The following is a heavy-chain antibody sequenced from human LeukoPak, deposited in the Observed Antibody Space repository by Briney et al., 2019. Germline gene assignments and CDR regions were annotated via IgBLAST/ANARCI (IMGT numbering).Heavy chain of an antibody. D-gene: IGHD5-24*01. CDR1: VGSFSIYY. CDR3: ARVAVEMATYFDY. CDR2: MYYSGST. Sequence: SETLSLLCTVSVGSFSIYYWRWIPQPPGRGLEWIGYMYYSGSTNYNHSLKSRVTISVDTSKNQFALKLSTVTAADTAVYYCARVAVEMATYFDYWGQGTLVTVSS. V-gene: IGHV4-59*01. J-gene: IGHJ4*02.